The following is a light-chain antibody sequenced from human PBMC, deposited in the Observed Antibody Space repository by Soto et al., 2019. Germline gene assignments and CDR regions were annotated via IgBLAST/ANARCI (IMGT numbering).Light chain of an antibody. Sequence: QAVVTQPPSASGTPGQRVTISCSGSSSNIGSNNVNWYQQLPGTAPKLLIYRNNQRPSGVPDRFSGSKSGTSASLAISGLQSEDEADYYCAAWDDSLSAVLFGGGTKVTVL. CDR3: AAWDDSLSAVL. V-gene: IGLV1-44*01. J-gene: IGLJ2*01. CDR1: SSNIGSNN. CDR2: RNN.